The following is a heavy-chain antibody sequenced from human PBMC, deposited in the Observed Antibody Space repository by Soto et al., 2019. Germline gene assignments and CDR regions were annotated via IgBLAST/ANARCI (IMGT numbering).Heavy chain of an antibody. V-gene: IGHV4-59*01. CDR2: IYYSGST. CDR1: GGSISSYY. Sequence: SETLSLTCTVSGGSISSYYWSWIRQPPGKGLEWIGYIYYSGSTNYNPSLKSRVTISVDTSKNQFSLKLSSVTAADTAVYYCARVKDYYDSSGYTNWFDPWGQGTLVTVSS. D-gene: IGHD3-22*01. CDR3: ARVKDYYDSSGYTNWFDP. J-gene: IGHJ5*02.